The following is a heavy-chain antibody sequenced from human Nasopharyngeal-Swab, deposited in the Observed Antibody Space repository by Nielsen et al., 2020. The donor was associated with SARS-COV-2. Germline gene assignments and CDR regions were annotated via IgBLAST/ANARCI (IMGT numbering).Heavy chain of an antibody. J-gene: IGHJ6*02. CDR3: ARVRGYCTNGVCYTDYYYGMDV. Sequence: TLSLTCTVSGGSISSYYWSWIRQPPGKGLEWIGYIYYSGSTNYNPSLKSRVTISVDTSKNQFSLKLSSVTAADTAVYYCARVRGYCTNGVCYTDYYYGMDVWGQGTTVTVSS. D-gene: IGHD2-8*01. CDR2: IYYSGST. CDR1: GGSISSYY. V-gene: IGHV4-59*01.